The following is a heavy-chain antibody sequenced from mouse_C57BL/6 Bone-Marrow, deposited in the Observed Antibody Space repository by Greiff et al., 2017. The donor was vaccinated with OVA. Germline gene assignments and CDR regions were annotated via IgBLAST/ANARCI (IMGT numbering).Heavy chain of an antibody. V-gene: IGHV2-2*01. CDR3: ARKPDWDWYFDV. D-gene: IGHD4-1*01. CDR1: GFSLTSSG. Sequence: VKLMESGPGLVQPSQSLSITCTVSGFSLTSSGVHWVRQSPGKGLEWLGVIWSGGSTDYNAAFISRLSISKDNSKSQVFFKMNSLQADDTAIYYCARKPDWDWYFDVWGTGTTVTVSS. CDR2: IWSGGST. J-gene: IGHJ1*03.